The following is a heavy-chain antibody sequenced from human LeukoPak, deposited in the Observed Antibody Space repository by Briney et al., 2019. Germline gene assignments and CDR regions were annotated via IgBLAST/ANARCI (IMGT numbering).Heavy chain of an antibody. J-gene: IGHJ3*02. Sequence: SQTLSLTCAVSGGSISSGGYSWSWIRQPPGKGLEWIGYIYHSGSTYYNPSLKSRVTISVDTSKNQFSLKLSSVTAADTAVYYCARQVPATIVDAFDIWGQGTMVTVSS. CDR1: GGSISSGGYS. CDR2: IYHSGST. CDR3: ARQVPATIVDAFDI. V-gene: IGHV4-30-2*02. D-gene: IGHD2-2*01.